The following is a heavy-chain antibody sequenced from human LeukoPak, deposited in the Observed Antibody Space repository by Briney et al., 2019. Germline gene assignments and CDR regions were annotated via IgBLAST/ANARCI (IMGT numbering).Heavy chain of an antibody. J-gene: IGHJ4*02. CDR2: IYYSGST. CDR3: ARGSGITIFGVVTGTFDY. Sequence: PSETLSLTCTVSGGSISSYFWSWIRQPPGKGLEWIGYIYYSGSTNYNPSLKSRVTISVDTSKNQFSLKLSSVTAADTAVYYCARGSGITIFGVVTGTFDYWGQGTLVTVSS. CDR1: GGSISSYF. D-gene: IGHD3-3*01. V-gene: IGHV4-59*01.